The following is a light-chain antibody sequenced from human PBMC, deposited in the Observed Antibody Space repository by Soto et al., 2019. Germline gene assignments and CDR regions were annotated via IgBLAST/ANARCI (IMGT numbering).Light chain of an antibody. Sequence: QSVLTQPASVSGSPGQSITISCTGTSSDVGGYNFVSWYQQHPGKAPKLMIYEVSNRPSGVSIRFSGSKSGNTASLTISGLQAEDEADFYCASFTSSNTWVFGGGTKVTVL. CDR1: SSDVGGYNF. CDR3: ASFTSSNTWV. J-gene: IGLJ3*02. V-gene: IGLV2-14*01. CDR2: EVS.